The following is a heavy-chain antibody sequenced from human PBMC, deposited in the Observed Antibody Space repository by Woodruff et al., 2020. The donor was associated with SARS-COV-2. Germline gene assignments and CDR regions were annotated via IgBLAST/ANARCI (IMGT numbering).Heavy chain of an antibody. D-gene: IGHD3-10*01. V-gene: IGHV4-4*02. CDR2: T. CDR3: ARSEGGSVVY. J-gene: IGHJ4*02. Sequence: TSYNPSLKSRVIVSQDKPKNQFSLELTSVTAADTAVYYCARSEGGSVVYWGQGILFTVSS.